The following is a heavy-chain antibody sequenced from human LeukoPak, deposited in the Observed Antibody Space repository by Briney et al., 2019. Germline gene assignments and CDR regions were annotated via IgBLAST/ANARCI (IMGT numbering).Heavy chain of an antibody. J-gene: IGHJ4*02. CDR1: GDGVSSNSAA. CDR2: TYYRSKWYN. V-gene: IGHV6-1*01. Sequence: SQTLSLTCAISGDGVSSNSAAWNWIRQSPSRGLEWLGRTYYRSKWYNDYAVSVKSRITINPDTSKNQFSLQLNSVTPEDTAVYYCARDHPQNTSAYTPRTFDYWGQGTLVTVSS. CDR3: ARDHPQNTSAYTPRTFDY. D-gene: IGHD2-2*02.